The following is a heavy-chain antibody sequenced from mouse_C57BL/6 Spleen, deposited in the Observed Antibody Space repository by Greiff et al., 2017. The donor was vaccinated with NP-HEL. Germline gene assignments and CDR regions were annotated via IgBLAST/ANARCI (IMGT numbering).Heavy chain of an antibody. Sequence: QVQLQQPGAELVKPGASVKLSCKASGYTFTSYWMHWVKQRPGQGLEWIGMIHPNSGSTNYNEKFKSKATLTVDKSSSTAYMQLSSLTSEDSAVYYCARFEYMYYFDYWGKGTTLTVSS. CDR2: IHPNSGST. V-gene: IGHV1-64*01. CDR1: GYTFTSYW. J-gene: IGHJ2*01. CDR3: ARFEYMYYFDY. D-gene: IGHD5-1*01.